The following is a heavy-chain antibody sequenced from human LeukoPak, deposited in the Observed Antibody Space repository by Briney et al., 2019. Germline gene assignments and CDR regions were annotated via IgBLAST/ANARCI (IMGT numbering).Heavy chain of an antibody. V-gene: IGHV3-23*01. CDR3: AKVRIAVAGTAFDFDY. CDR1: GFTFSSYA. CDR2: ISDSGGST. J-gene: IGHJ4*02. Sequence: GGSLRLSCAASGFTFSSYAMSWVRQAPGKGLEWVSAISDSGGSTYYADSVKGRFTISRDNSKNTLYLQMNSLRAEDTAVYYCAKVRIAVAGTAFDFDYWGQGTLVTVSS. D-gene: IGHD6-19*01.